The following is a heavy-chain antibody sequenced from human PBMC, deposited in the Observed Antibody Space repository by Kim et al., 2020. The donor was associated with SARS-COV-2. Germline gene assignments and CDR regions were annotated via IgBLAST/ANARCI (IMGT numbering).Heavy chain of an antibody. V-gene: IGHV4-39*07. J-gene: IGHJ4*02. CDR2: ST. Sequence: STYYTPSLKSRLTIEVDTSKNQFSLKLSSVTAADTAVYYCATENSGYDDYWGQGTLVTVSS. D-gene: IGHD5-12*01. CDR3: ATENSGYDDY.